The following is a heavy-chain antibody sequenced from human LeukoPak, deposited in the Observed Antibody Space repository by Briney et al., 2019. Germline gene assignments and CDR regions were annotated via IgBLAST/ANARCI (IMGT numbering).Heavy chain of an antibody. CDR2: IYYSGST. V-gene: IGHV4-59*01. CDR1: GGSISSYY. D-gene: IGHD6-19*01. Sequence: PSETLSLTCTVSGGSISSYYWSWIRQPPGKGLEGIGYIYYSGSTNYNPSLKSRVTISVDTSKNHFSLKLSSVTAADTAVYYCARVSSSGWYVWFDPWGQGTLVTVSS. J-gene: IGHJ5*02. CDR3: ARVSSSGWYVWFDP.